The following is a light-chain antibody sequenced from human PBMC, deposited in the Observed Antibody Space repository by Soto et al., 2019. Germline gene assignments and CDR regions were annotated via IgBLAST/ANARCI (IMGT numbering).Light chain of an antibody. J-gene: IGKJ1*01. Sequence: AIRMTQSPSSFSASTGDRVTITCRASQGISSYFAWYQQKPGKAPKLLIYAASTLQSGGPSRFSSSGSGTDFTLTISCLQSEDFATYYCQKYYNYPRTFGQGTKVEIK. CDR3: QKYYNYPRT. V-gene: IGKV1-8*01. CDR2: AAS. CDR1: QGISSY.